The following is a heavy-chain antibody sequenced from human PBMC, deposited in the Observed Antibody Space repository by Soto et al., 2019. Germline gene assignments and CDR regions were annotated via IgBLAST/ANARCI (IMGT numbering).Heavy chain of an antibody. CDR2: ILPLLDIT. V-gene: IGHV1-69*08. CDR3: VRDSPIGSTYSGYDGIDY. J-gene: IGHJ4*02. Sequence: QVQLVQSGAEVKKPGSSVKVSCKASGGTFSNDIITWVRQAPGQGLEWMGRILPLLDITNYARKFQGRVSLSTGKSTSTAYMEPNSLRSKDTAVYYCVRDSPIGSTYSGYDGIDYWGQGTLVTVSS. CDR1: GGTFSNDI. D-gene: IGHD5-12*01.